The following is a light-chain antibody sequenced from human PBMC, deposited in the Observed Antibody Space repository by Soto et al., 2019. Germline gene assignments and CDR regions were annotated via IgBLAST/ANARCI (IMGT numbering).Light chain of an antibody. CDR3: QQYGSSPWT. V-gene: IGKV3-20*01. Sequence: EIVLTQSPATLSLSPGERATLSCRASQSVRSYLAWYQHKHGQAPSLLIYGASSRATGIPDRFSGSGSGTDFTLTISRLEPEDFAVYYCQQYGSSPWTFGQGTKVDIK. CDR2: GAS. J-gene: IGKJ1*01. CDR1: QSVRSY.